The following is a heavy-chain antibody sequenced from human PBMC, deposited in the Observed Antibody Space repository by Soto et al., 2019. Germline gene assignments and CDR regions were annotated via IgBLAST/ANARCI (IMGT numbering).Heavy chain of an antibody. Sequence: GSLRLSCAASGFTFNTYGMHWVRQAPGKGLEWVSVIWYDGSNKYYADSVKGRFTISRDNSKNTLYLEMNSLRAEDTAVYHCARGGYSAGWTYGMDVWGQGTTVTVSS. D-gene: IGHD6-19*01. V-gene: IGHV3-33*01. CDR2: IWYDGSNK. J-gene: IGHJ6*02. CDR1: GFTFNTYG. CDR3: ARGGYSAGWTYGMDV.